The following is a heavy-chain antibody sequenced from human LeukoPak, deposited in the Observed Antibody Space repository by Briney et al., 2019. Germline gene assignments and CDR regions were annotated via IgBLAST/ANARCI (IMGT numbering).Heavy chain of an antibody. CDR2: IYYSGST. D-gene: IGHD3-10*01. V-gene: IGHV4-39*07. Sequence: PSETLSLTCTVSGGSISSSSYYWGWIRQPPGKGLEWIGSIYYSGSTYYNPSLKSRVTISVDTSKNQFSLKLSSVTAADTAVYYCARDTGGRDYYGSGSYYTNWGQGTLVTVSS. CDR1: GGSISSSSYY. CDR3: ARDTGGRDYYGSGSYYTN. J-gene: IGHJ4*02.